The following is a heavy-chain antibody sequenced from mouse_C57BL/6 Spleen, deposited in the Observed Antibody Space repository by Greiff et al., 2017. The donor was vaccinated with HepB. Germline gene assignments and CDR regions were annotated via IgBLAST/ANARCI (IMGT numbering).Heavy chain of an antibody. CDR2: NDPNSGGT. V-gene: IGHV1-72*01. J-gene: IGHJ4*01. CDR1: GYTFTSYW. D-gene: IGHD2-4*01. CDR3: ARLYYDYGRAMDY. Sequence: QVHVKQSGAELVKPGASVKLSCKASGYTFTSYWMHWVKQRPGRGLEWIGRNDPNSGGTKYNEKFKSKATLTVDKPSSTAYMQLSSLTSEDSAVYYCARLYYDYGRAMDYWGQGTSVTVSS.